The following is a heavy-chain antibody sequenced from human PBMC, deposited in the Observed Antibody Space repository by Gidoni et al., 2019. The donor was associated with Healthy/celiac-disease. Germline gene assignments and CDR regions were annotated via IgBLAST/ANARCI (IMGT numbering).Heavy chain of an antibody. CDR1: GFTFSSYG. V-gene: IGHV3-33*01. CDR3: ARNDYGDRGYFDY. CDR2: IWYDGSNK. J-gene: IGHJ4*02. Sequence: QVQLVESGGGVVQPGRSLRLSCAASGFTFSSYGMHWVRQAPGKGLEWVAVIWYDGSNKYYADSVKGRFTISRDNSKNTLYLQMNSLRAEDTAVYYCARNDYGDRGYFDYWGQGTLVTVSS. D-gene: IGHD4-17*01.